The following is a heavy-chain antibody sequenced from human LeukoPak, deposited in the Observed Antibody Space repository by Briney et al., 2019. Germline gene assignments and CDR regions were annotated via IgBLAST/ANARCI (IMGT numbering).Heavy chain of an antibody. J-gene: IGHJ6*03. CDR2: IYTSGST. Sequence: SETLSLTCTVSGGSISSYYWSWIRQPAGKGLEWIGRIYTSGSTNYNPSLKSRVTMSVDTSKNQFSLKLSSVTAADTAVYYCARDRDVVVPAAIAVHYYYYMDVWGKGTTVTVSS. CDR3: ARDRDVVVPAAIAVHYYYYMDV. D-gene: IGHD2-2*01. CDR1: GGSISSYY. V-gene: IGHV4-4*07.